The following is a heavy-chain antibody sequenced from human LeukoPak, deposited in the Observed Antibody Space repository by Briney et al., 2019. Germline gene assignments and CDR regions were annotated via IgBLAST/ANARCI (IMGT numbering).Heavy chain of an antibody. V-gene: IGHV3-53*01. J-gene: IGHJ6*04. CDR1: GFTVSSNS. D-gene: IGHD4/OR15-4a*01. Sequence: PGGSLRLSCTVSGFTVSSNSMSWVRQAPGKGLEWVSFIYSAGNTHYSDSVKGRFTISIDNSKNTLYLQMNSLRAEDTAVYYCARRAGAYSHPYDYWGKGTTVTISS. CDR2: IYSAGNT. CDR3: ARRAGAYSHPYDY.